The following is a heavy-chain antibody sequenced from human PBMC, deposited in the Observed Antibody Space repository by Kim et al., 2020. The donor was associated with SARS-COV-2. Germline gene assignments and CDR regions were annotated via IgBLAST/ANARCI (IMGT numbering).Heavy chain of an antibody. CDR2: RSKE. J-gene: IGHJ4*02. Sequence: RSKEDYADSVKGRFTISRDNFQATLYLQMNSLRGDDTAVYFCASDTGTGDYWGQGTLVTVSS. V-gene: IGHV3-30-3*01. D-gene: IGHD1-1*01. CDR3: ASDTGTGDY.